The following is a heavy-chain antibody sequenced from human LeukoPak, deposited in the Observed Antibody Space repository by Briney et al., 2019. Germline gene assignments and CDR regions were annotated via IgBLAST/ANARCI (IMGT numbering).Heavy chain of an antibody. CDR1: GGTFSIYA. Sequence: SVKVSCKASGGTFSIYAISWVRQAPGQGLEWVGRIIPILGIANYAQKFQGRVTITADKSTSTAYMELSSLRSEDTAVYYCARASPHGYSGVPADYWGQGTLVTVSS. D-gene: IGHD5-12*01. J-gene: IGHJ4*02. V-gene: IGHV1-69*04. CDR2: IIPILGIA. CDR3: ARASPHGYSGVPADY.